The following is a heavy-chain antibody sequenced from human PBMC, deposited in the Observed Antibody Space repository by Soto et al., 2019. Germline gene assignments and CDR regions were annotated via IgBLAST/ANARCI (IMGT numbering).Heavy chain of an antibody. D-gene: IGHD3-10*01. CDR2: ISSSTSII. J-gene: IGHJ4*02. CDR1: GFTFSSYS. CDR3: STDYYGSGSYPDCFDY. Sequence: PGGSLRLSCAASGFTFSSYSMNWVRQAPGKGLEWISYISSSTSIIYYADSVKGRFTISRDNAKNSLYLQMSSLRDEDTAVYFCSTDYYGSGSYPDCFDYWGQGTLVTVSS. V-gene: IGHV3-48*02.